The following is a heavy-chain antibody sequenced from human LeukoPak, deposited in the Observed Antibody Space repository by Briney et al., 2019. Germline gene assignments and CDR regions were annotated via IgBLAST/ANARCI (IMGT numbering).Heavy chain of an antibody. CDR1: GGSIRSSSYY. D-gene: IGHD6-13*01. Sequence: PSETLSLTCTVSGGSIRSSSYYWGWIRQPPGKGLEWIGSFYFSGSTYYNPSLQNRVTISVATTNTQLSLKLSSVTPAATAVYYCARPVRSSPSWFDPWGQGTLVTVSS. J-gene: IGHJ5*02. CDR3: ARPVRSSPSWFDP. CDR2: FYFSGST. V-gene: IGHV4-39*07.